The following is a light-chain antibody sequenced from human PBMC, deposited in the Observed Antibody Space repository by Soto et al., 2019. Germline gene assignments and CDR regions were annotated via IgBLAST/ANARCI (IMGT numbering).Light chain of an antibody. CDR2: ATS. Sequence: EIPLTQSPSSLAASVGDRLTLTCRASRNVIIYLNWYQHKPGKGPTLLIHATSNLQIGDPSRFSGSGSGTEFTLTIGSLEPDDFGNYYCQQSYKMPSFGQWTRLVIK. J-gene: IGKJ5*01. V-gene: IGKV1-39*01. CDR3: QQSYKMPS. CDR1: RNVIIY.